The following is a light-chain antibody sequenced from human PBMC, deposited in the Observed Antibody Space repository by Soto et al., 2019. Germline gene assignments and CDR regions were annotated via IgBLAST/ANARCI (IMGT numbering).Light chain of an antibody. CDR3: QQHISWPLT. Sequence: EIVLTQSPATLSLSPGDRATLACRASQSVTNSLALYQQKPGQAPRLLVYDASNRATGIPTRFSGSGSGTDFTLTISNLEPEDFAVYYCQQHISWPLTFGGGTKVDIK. J-gene: IGKJ4*01. CDR2: DAS. CDR1: QSVTNS. V-gene: IGKV3-11*01.